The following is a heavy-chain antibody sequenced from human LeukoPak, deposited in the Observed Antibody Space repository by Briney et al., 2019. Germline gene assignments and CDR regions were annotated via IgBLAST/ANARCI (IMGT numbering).Heavy chain of an antibody. CDR2: ISSSSSTI. V-gene: IGHV3-48*04. D-gene: IGHD1-26*01. Sequence: GGSLRLSCAASGFTFSSYSMNRVRQAPGKGLEWVSYISSSSSTIYYADSVKGRFTISRDNAKNSLYLQVNSLRAEDTAVYYCARTIGSYYGYFDYWGQGTLVTVSS. J-gene: IGHJ4*02. CDR3: ARTIGSYYGYFDY. CDR1: GFTFSSYS.